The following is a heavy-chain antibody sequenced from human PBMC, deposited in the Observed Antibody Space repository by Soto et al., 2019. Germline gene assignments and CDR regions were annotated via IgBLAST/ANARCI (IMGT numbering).Heavy chain of an antibody. CDR3: AKGYGSGTYDYFDY. V-gene: IGHV3-23*01. CDR1: GFTFSSYA. CDR2: INGRGSST. D-gene: IGHD3-10*01. J-gene: IGHJ4*02. Sequence: EVQLLESGGGLIQPGGSLRLSCAASGFTFSSYAMNWVRQAPGKGLEWVSAINGRGSSTYYADSVKGRFTISRDNSKNTLYLQMNSLRAEDTALYYCAKGYGSGTYDYFDYWGQGTLVTVSS.